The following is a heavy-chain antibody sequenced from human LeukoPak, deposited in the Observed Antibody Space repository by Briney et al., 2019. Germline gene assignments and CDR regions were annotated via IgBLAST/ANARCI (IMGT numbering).Heavy chain of an antibody. Sequence: GGSLRLSCAASGFTFSSYWMSWVRQAPGKGLEWVANIKQDGSEKYYVDSVKGRFTISRDNAKNSLYLQMNSLRAADTAVYYCARVGESYYGGRTLDYWGQGTLVTVSS. V-gene: IGHV3-7*03. J-gene: IGHJ4*02. CDR2: IKQDGSEK. CDR3: ARVGESYYGGRTLDY. CDR1: GFTFSSYW. D-gene: IGHD1-26*01.